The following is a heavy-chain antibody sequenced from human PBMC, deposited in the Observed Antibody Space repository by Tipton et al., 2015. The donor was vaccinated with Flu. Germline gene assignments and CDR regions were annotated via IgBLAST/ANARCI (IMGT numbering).Heavy chain of an antibody. V-gene: IGHV4-34*01. CDR2: INHSGST. D-gene: IGHD6-19*01. J-gene: IGHJ4*02. Sequence: GLVKPSETLSLTRAVYGGSFSGYYWSWIRQPPGKGLEWIGEINHSGSTNYNPSLKSRVTISVDTSKNQFSLKLSSVTAADTAVYYCARGGDSSGWYTYWGQGTLVTVSS. CDR1: GGSFSGYY. CDR3: ARGGDSSGWYTY.